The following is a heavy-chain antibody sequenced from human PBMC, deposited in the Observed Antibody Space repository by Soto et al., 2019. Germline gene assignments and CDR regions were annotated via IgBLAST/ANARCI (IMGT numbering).Heavy chain of an antibody. CDR1: GGSISSSSYY. V-gene: IGHV4-39*01. D-gene: IGHD3-16*02. Sequence: PSETLSLTCTVSGGSISSSSYYWGWIRQPPGKWLEWIGSIYYSGSTYYNPSLKSQVTISVDTSKNQFSLKLSSVTAADTAVYYCAYDYVWGSYRRGPDYYYGMDVWGQGTTVTVYS. CDR2: IYYSGST. CDR3: AYDYVWGSYRRGPDYYYGMDV. J-gene: IGHJ6*02.